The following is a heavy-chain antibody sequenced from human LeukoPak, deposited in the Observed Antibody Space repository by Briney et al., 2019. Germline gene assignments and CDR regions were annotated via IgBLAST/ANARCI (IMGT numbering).Heavy chain of an antibody. Sequence: ASVKVSCKASGGTFSSYAINWVRQAPGQGLEWMGWISAYNGNTNYAQKLQGRVTMTTDTSTSTAYMELRSLRSDDTAVYYCAREPTYYYGSGSYYRGRYFDYWGQGTLVTVSS. CDR3: AREPTYYYGSGSYYRGRYFDY. CDR2: ISAYNGNT. CDR1: GGTFSSYA. D-gene: IGHD3-10*01. J-gene: IGHJ4*02. V-gene: IGHV1-18*01.